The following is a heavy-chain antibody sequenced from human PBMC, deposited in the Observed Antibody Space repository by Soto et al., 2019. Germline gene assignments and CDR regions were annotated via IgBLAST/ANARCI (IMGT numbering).Heavy chain of an antibody. D-gene: IGHD4-4*01. CDR2: IHYSGST. CDR3: AREITYSSYFDY. V-gene: IGHV4-59*01. Sequence: SDTLSLICTVSSCSISSYYGNWIRQPPGKGLEWIGYIHYSGSTNYNPSLKSRITISIDTSKNQFSLKLSSVTAADMAVYYCAREITYSSYFDYWGQGTLVTVSS. CDR1: SCSISSYY. J-gene: IGHJ4*02.